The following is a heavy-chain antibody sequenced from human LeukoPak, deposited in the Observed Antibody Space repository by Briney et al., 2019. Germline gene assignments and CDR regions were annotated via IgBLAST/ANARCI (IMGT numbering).Heavy chain of an antibody. CDR2: ISFIGST. J-gene: IGHJ4*02. Sequence: SETLSLTCTVSGGSVSSGSYYWSWIRQPPGKGLEWIGYISFIGSTNYNPSLKCRVTISVDTSKNQFSLKLSSVTAADTAVYYCARVTQSRGYSYSIDYWGQGTLVTVSS. D-gene: IGHD5-18*01. V-gene: IGHV4-61*01. CDR1: GGSVSSGSYY. CDR3: ARVTQSRGYSYSIDY.